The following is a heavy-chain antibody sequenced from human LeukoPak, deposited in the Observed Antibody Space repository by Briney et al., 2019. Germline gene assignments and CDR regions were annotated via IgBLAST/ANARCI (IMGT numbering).Heavy chain of an antibody. D-gene: IGHD7-27*01. V-gene: IGHV3-53*01. Sequence: GGSLRLSCVASGFTVSSNYMSWVRQAPGKGLEWVSVIYSGGSTYYADSVKGRFTISRDNSKNTLYLQMNSLRAEDTAVYYCAKDSPLGMGNYFDYWGQGTLVTVSS. CDR3: AKDSPLGMGNYFDY. CDR1: GFTVSSNY. CDR2: IYSGGST. J-gene: IGHJ4*02.